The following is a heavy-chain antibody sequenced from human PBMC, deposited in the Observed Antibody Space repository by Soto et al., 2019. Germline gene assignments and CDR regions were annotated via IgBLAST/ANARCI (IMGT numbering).Heavy chain of an antibody. CDR2: IYWDDDK. Sequence: QITLNESGPTLVKPTQTLTLTCTFSGFSLGTYGVGVGWIRQPPGKALEWLALIYWDDDKRYSPSLKSSPTIPTATSTTPLFLTLTTLDPVDTATYSFAHRAAGIVDWYFELWCRGTPVILSS. CDR3: AHRAAGIVDWYFEL. CDR1: GFSLGTYGVG. V-gene: IGHV2-5*02. D-gene: IGHD6-19*01. J-gene: IGHJ2*01.